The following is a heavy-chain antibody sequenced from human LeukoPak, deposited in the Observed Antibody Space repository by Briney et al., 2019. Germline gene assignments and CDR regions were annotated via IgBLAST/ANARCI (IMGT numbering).Heavy chain of an antibody. V-gene: IGHV3-33*01. CDR3: ARDSQDCLDY. J-gene: IGHJ4*02. CDR1: GFTFSSNG. D-gene: IGHD3/OR15-3a*01. CDR2: IWYDGSEE. Sequence: PGGSLRLSCAASGFTFSSNGMHCVRQAPGKGLEWVAVIWYDGSEEYYADSVKGRFTIFRDNSKNTLYLQMNSLRAEDTAVYYCARDSQDCLDYWGQGTLLTVSS.